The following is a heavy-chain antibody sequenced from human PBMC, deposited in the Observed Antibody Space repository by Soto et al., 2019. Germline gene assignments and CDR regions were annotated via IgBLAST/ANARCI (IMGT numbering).Heavy chain of an antibody. V-gene: IGHV3-33*01. CDR2: IWYDGSKK. Sequence: QVQLVESGGGVVQPGRSLRLSCAASGFTFSSYGMHWVRQAPGKGLEWVAVIWYDGSKKYYADSVKGRFTISRDNSKNTLYRQMNSLRADDTAVYYCARDDVLVAGWGVDHWGQGTLVIVSS. D-gene: IGHD6-19*01. J-gene: IGHJ4*02. CDR3: ARDDVLVAGWGVDH. CDR1: GFTFSSYG.